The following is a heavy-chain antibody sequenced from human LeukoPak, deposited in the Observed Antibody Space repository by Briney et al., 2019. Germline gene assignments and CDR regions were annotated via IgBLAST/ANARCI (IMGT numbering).Heavy chain of an antibody. CDR2: ISGSGGST. Sequence: GGSLRLSCAASGFTFSSYAMSWVRQAPGKGLEWVSAISGSGGSTYYADSVKGRFTISGDNSKNTLYLQMNSLRAEDTAVYYCAKDRSRITMIVVAPDAFDIWGQGTMVTVSS. J-gene: IGHJ3*02. CDR3: AKDRSRITMIVVAPDAFDI. D-gene: IGHD3-22*01. CDR1: GFTFSSYA. V-gene: IGHV3-23*01.